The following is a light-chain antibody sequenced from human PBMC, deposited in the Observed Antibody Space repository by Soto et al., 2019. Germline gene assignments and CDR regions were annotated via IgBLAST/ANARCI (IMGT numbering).Light chain of an antibody. V-gene: IGKV3-20*01. CDR2: GGS. J-gene: IGKJ1*01. CDR3: QYYGTSHPWT. Sequence: EVVVTQSPGALSLSPGEGVTLSCRASQNIRGNELAWYRQKRGQAPRLLMYGGSTRADGIPDRFSGRGTGTNFALTISRLEPEDSAVYYCQYYGTSHPWTFGQGTKLELK. CDR1: QNIRGNE.